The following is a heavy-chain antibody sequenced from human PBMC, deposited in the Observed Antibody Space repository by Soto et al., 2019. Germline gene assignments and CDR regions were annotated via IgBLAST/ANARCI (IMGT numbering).Heavy chain of an antibody. CDR3: ARIVSIVVVNDAFDI. D-gene: IGHD3-22*01. J-gene: IGHJ3*02. V-gene: IGHV1-18*04. CDR2: ISAYNDNT. CDR1: GYPFTSYG. Sequence: GSVKVSFKACGYPFTSYGISLVRQAPGQGFEWIGWISAYNDNTNYAQKLQGRVTMTTDTSTSTAYMDLRSLRSDDTAVYYCARIVSIVVVNDAFDIWGQGTMVTVSS.